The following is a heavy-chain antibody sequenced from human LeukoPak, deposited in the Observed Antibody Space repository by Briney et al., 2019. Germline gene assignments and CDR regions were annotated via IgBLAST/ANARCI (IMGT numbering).Heavy chain of an antibody. D-gene: IGHD4-17*01. V-gene: IGHV3-23*01. CDR2: ISGSCGST. CDR3: AKDLDYGDSIDAFDI. CDR1: GVTFSSYA. J-gene: IGHJ3*02. Sequence: GGALRPSCAASGVTFSSYAMSWGRQAPGEGGERVSAISGSCGSTYYADSVQGGFTISRHNSKNTLYLQMNSLRAEDTAVYYCAKDLDYGDSIDAFDIWGQGTMVTVSS.